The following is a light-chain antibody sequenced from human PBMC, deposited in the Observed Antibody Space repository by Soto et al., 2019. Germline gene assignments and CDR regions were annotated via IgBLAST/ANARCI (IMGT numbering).Light chain of an antibody. CDR3: QQFNNYPTIT. CDR2: GAP. V-gene: IGKV3D-7*01. CDR1: HIVSSSC. Sequence: EIVMTQSPSTLSVSPGERATLSCRAGHIVSSSCLSYYQQKLGQAPRLLIYGAPSRATGIPDRFSGSGSGTDFTLTISSLQPEDFATYYCQQFNNYPTITFGQGTRLEIK. J-gene: IGKJ5*01.